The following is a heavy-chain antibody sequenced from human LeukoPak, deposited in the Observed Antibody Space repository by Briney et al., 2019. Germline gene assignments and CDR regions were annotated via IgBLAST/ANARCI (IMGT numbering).Heavy chain of an antibody. Sequence: SETLSLTCAVYGGSFSGYYWSWIRQPPGKGPEWIGEINHSGSTNYNLSLKSRVTISVDTSKNQFSLKLSSVTAADTAVYYCARGSTWIQLWLRSYYFDYWGQGTLVTVSS. V-gene: IGHV4-34*01. J-gene: IGHJ4*02. D-gene: IGHD5-18*01. CDR2: INHSGST. CDR1: GGSFSGYY. CDR3: ARGSTWIQLWLRSYYFDY.